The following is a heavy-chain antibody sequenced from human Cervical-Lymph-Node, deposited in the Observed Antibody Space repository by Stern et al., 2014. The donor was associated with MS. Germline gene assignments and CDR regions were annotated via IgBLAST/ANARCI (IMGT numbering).Heavy chain of an antibody. CDR2: ISGSGSST. CDR1: GFTFSSYA. CDR3: AKDQAVVVVAPTPFDY. Sequence: EVQLLQSGGGLVQPGGSLRLSCAASGFTFSSYAMSWVRQAPGKGLEWVSAISGSGSSTYYADSVKGRFTISRDNSKNTLYLQMNSLRAEDTAVYYCAKDQAVVVVAPTPFDYWGQGTLVTVSS. D-gene: IGHD2-15*01. V-gene: IGHV3-23*01. J-gene: IGHJ4*02.